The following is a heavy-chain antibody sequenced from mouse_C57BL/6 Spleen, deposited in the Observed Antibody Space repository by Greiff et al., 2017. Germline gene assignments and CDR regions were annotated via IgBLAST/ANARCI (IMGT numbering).Heavy chain of an antibody. V-gene: IGHV1-59*01. Sequence: QVQLQQPGAELVRPGTSVKLSCKASGYTFTSYWMHWVKQRPGQGLEWIGVIDPSDSYTNYNHKFKGKATLTVDTSSSTAYMQLSSLTSEDSAVYYCARANWGWYFDVWGTGTTVTVSS. J-gene: IGHJ1*03. D-gene: IGHD4-1*01. CDR3: ARANWGWYFDV. CDR2: IDPSDSYT. CDR1: GYTFTSYW.